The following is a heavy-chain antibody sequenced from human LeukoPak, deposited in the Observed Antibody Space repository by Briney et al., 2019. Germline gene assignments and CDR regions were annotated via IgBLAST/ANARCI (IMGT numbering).Heavy chain of an antibody. CDR3: ARGNDAFDI. J-gene: IGHJ3*02. CDR1: GFTFSSYA. D-gene: IGHD3-10*01. CDR2: ITNDGSST. V-gene: IGHV3-74*01. Sequence: GGSLRLSCAASGFTFSSYAMSWVRQAPGKGLVWVSRITNDGSSTTYADSVKGRFTISRDNAKNSLYLQMNSLRAEDTALYYCARGNDAFDIWGQGTMVTVSS.